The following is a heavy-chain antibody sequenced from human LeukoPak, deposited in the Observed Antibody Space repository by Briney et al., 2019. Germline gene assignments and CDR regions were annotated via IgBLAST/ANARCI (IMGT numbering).Heavy chain of an antibody. CDR1: GFTFSNYE. CDR3: ARVRRIPGYSSSWYYFDY. J-gene: IGHJ4*02. CDR2: ISSSSSTI. V-gene: IGHV3-48*01. Sequence: PGGSLRLSCAASGFTFSNYEMNWVRQAPGKGLEWVSYISSSSSTIYYADSVKGRFTISRDNAKNSLYLQMNSLRAEDTAVYYCARVRRIPGYSSSWYYFDYWGQGTLVTVSS. D-gene: IGHD6-13*01.